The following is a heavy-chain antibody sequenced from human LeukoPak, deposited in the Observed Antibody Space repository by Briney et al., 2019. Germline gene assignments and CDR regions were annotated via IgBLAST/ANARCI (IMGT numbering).Heavy chain of an antibody. D-gene: IGHD4-17*01. CDR2: INHSGST. Sequence: SETLSLTCAVYGGSFSGYYWSWIRQPPGKGLEWIGEINHSGSTNYNPSLKSRVTISVDTSKNQFSLKLSSVTAADTAVYYCARLYGDLQDDYWGQGTLVTVSS. V-gene: IGHV4-34*01. CDR3: ARLYGDLQDDY. CDR1: GGSFSGYY. J-gene: IGHJ4*02.